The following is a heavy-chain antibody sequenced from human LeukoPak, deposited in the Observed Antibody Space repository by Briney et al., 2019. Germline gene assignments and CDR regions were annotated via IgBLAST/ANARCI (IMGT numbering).Heavy chain of an antibody. D-gene: IGHD3-3*01. J-gene: IGHJ4*02. CDR1: GFTFGNYG. V-gene: IGHV3-49*03. CDR2: IRSKAYGGTT. Sequence: PGGSLRLSCTASGFTFGNYGMSWFRQAPGKGLKWVGFIRSKAYGGTTEDAASVKGRFTISRDDSKSIAYLQMNSLKTEDTAVYYCTRERGYDFWSGYLRGYYFDYWGQGTLVTVSS. CDR3: TRERGYDFWSGYLRGYYFDY.